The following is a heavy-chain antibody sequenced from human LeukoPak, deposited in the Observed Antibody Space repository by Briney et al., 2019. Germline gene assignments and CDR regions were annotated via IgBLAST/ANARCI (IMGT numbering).Heavy chain of an antibody. CDR1: GFTFSSHW. J-gene: IGHJ1*01. V-gene: IGHV3-74*01. CDR2: INKDGSNT. CDR3: AREKMRWLQPGEYFQH. Sequence: GGSLRLFCAASGFTFSSHWMHWVRHVPGKGLVWVSRINKDGSNTFYADSVKGRFTISRDNAKNTLYLQMNSLGVEDTAVYYCAREKMRWLQPGEYFQHWGQGTLVTVSS. D-gene: IGHD5-24*01.